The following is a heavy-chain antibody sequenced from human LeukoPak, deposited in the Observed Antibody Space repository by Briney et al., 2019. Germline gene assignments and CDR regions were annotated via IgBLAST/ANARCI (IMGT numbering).Heavy chain of an antibody. J-gene: IGHJ6*02. V-gene: IGHV3-9*01. CDR2: ISWNSGSI. D-gene: IGHD3-10*01. CDR3: ARVFLITMVRGVHPMDV. Sequence: GGSLRLSCAASGFTFDDYAMHWVRQAPGKGLEWVSGISWNSGSIGYADSVKGRFTISRDNAKNSLYLQMNSLRAEDTAVYYCARVFLITMVRGVHPMDVWGQGTTVTVSS. CDR1: GFTFDDYA.